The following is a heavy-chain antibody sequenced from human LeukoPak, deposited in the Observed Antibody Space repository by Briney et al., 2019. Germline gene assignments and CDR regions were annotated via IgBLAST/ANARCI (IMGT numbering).Heavy chain of an antibody. V-gene: IGHV3-23*01. Sequence: GGSLRLSCAGSGFMFSTYAMSWVRQAPGQGLEWISGISGTGGSTYYADSVKGRFTISRDNSKNTLYLQMNSLRAEDTAVYYCARDRYYDYVWGSYRYTPTYFDYWGQGTLVTVSS. CDR2: ISGTGGST. CDR1: GFMFSTYA. CDR3: ARDRYYDYVWGSYRYTPTYFDY. D-gene: IGHD3-16*02. J-gene: IGHJ4*02.